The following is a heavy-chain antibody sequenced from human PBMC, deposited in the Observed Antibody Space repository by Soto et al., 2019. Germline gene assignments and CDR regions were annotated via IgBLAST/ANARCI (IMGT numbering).Heavy chain of an antibody. V-gene: IGHV4-34*01. D-gene: IGHD2-2*02. J-gene: IGHJ5*02. CDR3: ARKEGWLVPAAIRNWFDP. CDR1: GGSFSGYY. CDR2: INHSGST. Sequence: SETLSLTCAVYGGSFSGYYWSWIRQPPGKGLEWIGEINHSGSTNYNPSLKSRVTISVDTSKNQFSLKLSSVTAADTAVYYCARKEGWLVPAAIRNWFDPWGQGTLVTVYS.